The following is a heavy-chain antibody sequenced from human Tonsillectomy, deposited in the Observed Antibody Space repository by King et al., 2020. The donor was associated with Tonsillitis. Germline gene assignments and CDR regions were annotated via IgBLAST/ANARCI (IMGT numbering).Heavy chain of an antibody. V-gene: IGHV3-33*05. Sequence: VQLVESGGGVVQPGRSLRLSCAASGFTFSSYGMHWVRQAPGKGLECVAVISYDGSNKYYADSVKGRFTISRDNSKNTLYLQMNSLRAEDTAVFYCARGGATTHYYYYGMDVWGQGTTVTVSS. D-gene: IGHD1-26*01. CDR1: GFTFSSYG. CDR2: ISYDGSNK. J-gene: IGHJ6*02. CDR3: ARGGATTHYYYYGMDV.